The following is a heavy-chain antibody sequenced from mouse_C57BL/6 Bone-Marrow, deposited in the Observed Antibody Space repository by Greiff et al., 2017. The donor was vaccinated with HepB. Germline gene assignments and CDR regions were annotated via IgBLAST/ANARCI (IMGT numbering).Heavy chain of an antibody. CDR3: ARYLHYDGSSYDYAMDY. J-gene: IGHJ4*01. CDR1: GFTFTDYY. D-gene: IGHD1-1*01. Sequence: EVQVVESGGGLVQPGGSLSLSCAASGFTFTDYYMSWVRQPPGKALEWLGFIRNKANGYTTEYSASVKGRFTISRDNSQSILYLQMNALRDEDSATYYCARYLHYDGSSYDYAMDYWGQGTSVTVSS. V-gene: IGHV7-3*01. CDR2: IRNKANGYTT.